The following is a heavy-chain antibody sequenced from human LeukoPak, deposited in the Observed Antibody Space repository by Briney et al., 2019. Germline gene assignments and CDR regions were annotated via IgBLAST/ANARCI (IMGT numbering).Heavy chain of an antibody. CDR3: ARNPGYYMDV. J-gene: IGHJ6*02. CDR1: GGSISGYY. V-gene: IGHV4-59*08. D-gene: IGHD3-22*01. CDR2: MYYTGSA. Sequence: SETLSLTCTVSGGSISGYYWSWIRQPPGKGLEWIGYMYYTGSANYNPSLRSRVTISVDTSKKQFSLKLNSVTAADTAVYYCARNPGYYMDVWGQGTTVTVSS.